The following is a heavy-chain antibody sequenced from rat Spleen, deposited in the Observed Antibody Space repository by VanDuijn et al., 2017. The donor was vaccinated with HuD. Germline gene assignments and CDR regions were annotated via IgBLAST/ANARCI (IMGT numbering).Heavy chain of an antibody. J-gene: IGHJ4*01. Sequence: EVQLVESGGGLVQPGRSLKLSCAASGFTFSSFPMALVRQAPKKGLEWVAFISSGGGGTYCPDSVKGRFTISRDNAKSTLYLQMDSLKSEDTASYYCTRHQYDGYYHGAVFGIIDAWGQGASVTVSS. V-gene: IGHV5-25*01. CDR1: GFTFSSFP. D-gene: IGHD1-12*03. CDR3: TRHQYDGYYHGAVFGIIDA. CDR2: ISSGGGGT.